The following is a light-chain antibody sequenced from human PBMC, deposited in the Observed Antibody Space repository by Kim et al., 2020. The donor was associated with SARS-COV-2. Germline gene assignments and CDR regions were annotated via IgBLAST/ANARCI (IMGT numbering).Light chain of an antibody. CDR1: QDISTF. Sequence: AYVGDRVTITGRASQDISTFLAWYQQKPGKAPELLIYAASHLESGVPSRFRGSGSGTEFTLTISSLQAEDVATYYCQQPTSFPLTFGGGTKVDIK. CDR2: AAS. V-gene: IGKV1-12*01. J-gene: IGKJ4*01. CDR3: QQPTSFPLT.